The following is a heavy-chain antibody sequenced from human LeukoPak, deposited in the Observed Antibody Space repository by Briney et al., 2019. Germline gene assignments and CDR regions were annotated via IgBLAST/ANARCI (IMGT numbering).Heavy chain of an antibody. CDR3: TTLKRIDFWCGYHDAFDI. J-gene: IGHJ3*02. D-gene: IGHD3-3*01. CDR1: GFTFSNAW. V-gene: IGHV3-15*01. CDR2: IKSKTDGGTT. Sequence: GGSLRLSCAASGFTFSNAWMSWVRQAPGKGLEWVGRIKSKTDGGTTDYAAPVKGRFTISRDDSKKTLYLQMNSLKTEDTAVYYCTTLKRIDFWCGYHDAFDIWGQGTMVTVSS.